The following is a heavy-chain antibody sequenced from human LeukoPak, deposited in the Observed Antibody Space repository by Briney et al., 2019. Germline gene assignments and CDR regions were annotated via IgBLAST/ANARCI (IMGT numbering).Heavy chain of an antibody. V-gene: IGHV3-23*01. Sequence: PGGSLRLSCAASGFTFSKYWMSWVRQAPGKGLDWVSTIGGGGSSTYYADSVKGRFTISRDNSKNTLYLQMNSLRAEDTAVYYCAKGSDWGQGTLVTVSS. CDR1: GFTFSKYW. CDR3: AKGSD. J-gene: IGHJ4*02. CDR2: IGGGGSST.